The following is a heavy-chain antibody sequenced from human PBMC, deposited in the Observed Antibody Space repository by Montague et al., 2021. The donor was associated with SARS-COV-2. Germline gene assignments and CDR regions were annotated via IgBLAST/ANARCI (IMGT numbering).Heavy chain of an antibody. J-gene: IGHJ6*02. V-gene: IGHV3-30*04. CDR2: ISYDGSNK. D-gene: IGHD2-8*01. CDR1: GFTFSSYA. CDR3: ARGTKGNYYYGMDV. Sequence: SLSLSWAASGFTFSSYAMHWVRQAPGKGLEWVAVISYDGSNKYYTDSVKGRFTISRDNSKNTLYLQMNSLRAEDTAVYYCARGTKGNYYYGMDVWGQGTTVTVSS.